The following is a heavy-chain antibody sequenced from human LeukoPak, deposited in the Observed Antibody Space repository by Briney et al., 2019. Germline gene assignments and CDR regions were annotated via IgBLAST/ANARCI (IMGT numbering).Heavy chain of an antibody. D-gene: IGHD6-25*01. CDR2: IYHSGST. CDR1: GGSISSGTYY. V-gene: IGHV4-39*01. J-gene: IGHJ4*02. CDR3: ARHGAAAFDY. Sequence: SQTLSLTCTVSGGSISSGTYYWGWIRQPPGKGLEWIGSIYHSGSTYYNPSLKSRVTISVDTSKNQFSLKLSSVTAADTAVYYCARHGAAAFDYWGQGTLVTVSS.